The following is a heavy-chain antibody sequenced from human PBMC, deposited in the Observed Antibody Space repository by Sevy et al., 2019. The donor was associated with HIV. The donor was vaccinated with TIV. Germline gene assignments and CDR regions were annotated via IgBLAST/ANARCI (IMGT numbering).Heavy chain of an antibody. J-gene: IGHJ4*02. Sequence: GGSLRLSCAASGFTVSSNYMSWVRQAPGKGLEWVSVIYSGGSTYYADSVKGRFTISRDNSKNTLYLQMNSLRAEDMAVYYCASNAHYYDSSGFDYWGQGTLVTVSS. CDR1: GFTVSSNY. CDR2: IYSGGST. V-gene: IGHV3-53*01. D-gene: IGHD3-22*01. CDR3: ASNAHYYDSSGFDY.